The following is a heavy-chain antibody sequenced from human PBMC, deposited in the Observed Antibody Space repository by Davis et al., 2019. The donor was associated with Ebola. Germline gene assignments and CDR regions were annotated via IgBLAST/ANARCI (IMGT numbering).Heavy chain of an antibody. CDR1: GYSFTSYW. Sequence: GESLKISCKGSGYSFTSYWIAWVRQMPGKGLEWMGIIYAGDSDARYSPSFEGQVTISVDRYLTTAYLQWSSLKASDTAMYYCAAPSAGYWGQGTLVTVSS. V-gene: IGHV5-51*01. J-gene: IGHJ4*02. CDR2: IYAGDSDA. D-gene: IGHD6-19*01. CDR3: AAPSAGY.